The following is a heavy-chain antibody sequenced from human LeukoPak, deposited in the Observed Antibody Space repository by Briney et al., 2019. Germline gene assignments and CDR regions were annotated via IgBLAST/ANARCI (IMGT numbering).Heavy chain of an antibody. D-gene: IGHD2-15*01. Sequence: SETLSLTCSVSGVSISSTNYFWGWIRQPPGKGLEWIGGLLYSGFTYYHPSLKSRVTISVDTSKNQFSLKLSSVTAADTAVYYCARHSGPYCSGGSCYGWFDPWGQGTLVTVSS. CDR1: GVSISSTNYF. CDR3: ARHSGPYCSGGSCYGWFDP. J-gene: IGHJ5*02. V-gene: IGHV4-39*01. CDR2: LLYSGFT.